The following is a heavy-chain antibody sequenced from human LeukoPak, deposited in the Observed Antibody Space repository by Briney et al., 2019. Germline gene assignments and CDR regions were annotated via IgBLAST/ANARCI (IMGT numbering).Heavy chain of an antibody. Sequence: ASVKVSCKVSGYTLTELSMHWVRQAPGKGLEWMGGFDPEDGETIYAQKFQGRVTMTEDTSTDTAYMELSSLRSEDTAVYYCATDHLYYYDSSGYYYADYWGQGTLVTVSS. CDR3: ATDHLYYYDSSGYYYADY. CDR1: GYTLTELS. V-gene: IGHV1-24*01. D-gene: IGHD3-22*01. J-gene: IGHJ4*02. CDR2: FDPEDGET.